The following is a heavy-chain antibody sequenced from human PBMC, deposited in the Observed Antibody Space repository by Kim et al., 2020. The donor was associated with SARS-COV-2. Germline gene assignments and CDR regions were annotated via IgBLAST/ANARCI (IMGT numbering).Heavy chain of an antibody. CDR1: GYTFTSYG. J-gene: IGHJ4*02. V-gene: IGHV1-18*01. D-gene: IGHD3-9*01. CDR2: ISAYNGNT. CDR3: ARDTRYFDWLLYPFGF. Sequence: ASVKVSCKASGYTFTSYGISWVRQAPGQGLEWMGWISAYNGNTNYAQKLQGRVTMTTDTSTSTAYMELRSLRSDDTAVYYCARDTRYFDWLLYPFGFWGQGTLVTVSS.